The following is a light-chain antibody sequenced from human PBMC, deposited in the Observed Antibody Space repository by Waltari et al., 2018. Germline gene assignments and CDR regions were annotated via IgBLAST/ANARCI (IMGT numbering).Light chain of an antibody. CDR3: CSYGGSYSFVV. CDR2: DVT. V-gene: IGLV2-11*01. J-gene: IGLJ2*01. Sequence: QSALTQPRSVSGSPGPSVTISCTGTSSDVGGYNYVSWYQQHPGKAPKLIIYDVTKRPSGVPDRFSGSKSGNTASLTISGLQAEDEADYYCCSYGGSYSFVVFGGGTKLTVL. CDR1: SSDVGGYNY.